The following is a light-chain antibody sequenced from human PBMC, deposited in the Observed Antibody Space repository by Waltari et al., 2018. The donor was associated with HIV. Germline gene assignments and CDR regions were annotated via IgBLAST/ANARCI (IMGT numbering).Light chain of an antibody. CDR1: QAISTS. Sequence: AILLTQSPSSLSASLEERVTLTCRASQAISTSLAWYHQKTGSPPKLLISDASSLTRGVPSRFSGGGSETHFTLTINGLRAEDFATYYCQQYKNFPITFGQGTRLEIK. CDR2: DAS. J-gene: IGKJ5*01. V-gene: IGKV1D-13*01. CDR3: QQYKNFPIT.